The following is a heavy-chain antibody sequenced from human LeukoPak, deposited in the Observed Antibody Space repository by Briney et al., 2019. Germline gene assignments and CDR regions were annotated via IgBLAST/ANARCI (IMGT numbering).Heavy chain of an antibody. CDR3: ARLGGVPPKNWFDP. CDR1: GGSISSYY. Sequence: SETLSLTCPVSGGSISSYYWSWIRQPPGKGLEWIGYIYYSGSTNYNPSLKSRVTISVDTSKNQFSLKLSSVTAADTAVYYCARLGGVPPKNWFDPWGQGTLVTVSS. CDR2: IYYSGST. D-gene: IGHD3-16*01. V-gene: IGHV4-59*08. J-gene: IGHJ5*02.